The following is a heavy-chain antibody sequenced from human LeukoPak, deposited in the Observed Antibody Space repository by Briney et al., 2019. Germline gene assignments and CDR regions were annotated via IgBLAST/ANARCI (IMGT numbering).Heavy chain of an antibody. CDR3: ARDGGYRGYDADC. D-gene: IGHD5-12*01. Sequence: PGGSLRLSCAASGFKFNTYIMNWIRQAPGKGLEWVSIINSGGTVRYYADSVRGRFTISRENAQNSLFLQMNSLRAEDTAVYYCARDGGYRGYDADCWGQGTLVTVSS. V-gene: IGHV3-48*01. J-gene: IGHJ4*02. CDR2: INSGGTVR. CDR1: GFKFNTYI.